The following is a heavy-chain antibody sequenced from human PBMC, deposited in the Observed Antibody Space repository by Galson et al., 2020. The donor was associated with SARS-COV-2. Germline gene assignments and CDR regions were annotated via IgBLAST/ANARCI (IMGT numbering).Heavy chain of an antibody. Sequence: SETLSLTCTVSGGSISSGGYSWSWIRQHPGKGLEWIGYIYYSGSTYYNPSLKSRVTISVDTSKNQFSLKLSSVTAADTAVYYCARDKFAVAGSPRYYYYYGMDVWGQGTTVTVSS. D-gene: IGHD6-19*01. CDR3: ARDKFAVAGSPRYYYYYGMDV. J-gene: IGHJ6*02. CDR1: GGSISSGGYS. CDR2: IYYSGST. V-gene: IGHV4-31*03.